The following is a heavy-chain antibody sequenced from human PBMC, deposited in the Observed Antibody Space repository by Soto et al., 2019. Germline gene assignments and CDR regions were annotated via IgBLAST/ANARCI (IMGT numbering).Heavy chain of an antibody. CDR2: ISGNSGSI. CDR1: GFTFDDHA. D-gene: IGHD3-3*01. CDR3: AKGQYYDLSGALDY. V-gene: IGHV3-9*01. J-gene: IGHJ4*02. Sequence: EVQLVESGGGLVQPGRSLRLSCAASGFTFDDHAMHWVRQAPGKGLEWVSGISGNSGSIGYADSVKGRFTISRDNAENSLSLQMSSLRGEDTALYYCAKGQYYDLSGALDYWGQGTLVSVSS.